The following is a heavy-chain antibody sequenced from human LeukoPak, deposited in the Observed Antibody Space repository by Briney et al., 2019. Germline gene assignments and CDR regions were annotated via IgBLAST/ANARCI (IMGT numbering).Heavy chain of an antibody. CDR3: AREVGDILTGYQYYYYGMDV. CDR1: GGTFSSYA. Sequence: ASVKVSCKASGGTFSSYAISRVRQAPGQGLEWMGRIIPILGIANYAQKFQGRVTITADKSTSTAYMELSSLRSEDTAVYYCAREVGDILTGYQYYYYGMDVWGQGTTVTVSS. CDR2: IIPILGIA. J-gene: IGHJ6*02. V-gene: IGHV1-69*04. D-gene: IGHD3-9*01.